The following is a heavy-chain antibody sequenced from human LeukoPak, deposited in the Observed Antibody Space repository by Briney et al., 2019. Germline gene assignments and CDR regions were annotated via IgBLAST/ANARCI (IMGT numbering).Heavy chain of an antibody. CDR1: GFTFSSYW. J-gene: IGHJ4*02. Sequence: GGSLRLSCAASGFTFSSYWMSWVRQAPGKGLEWVANIKQGGSEKYYVDSVKGRFTISRDNAKNSLYLQMNSLRAEDTAVYYCARIYYGSGSYYTAPVDYWGQGTLVTVSS. CDR3: ARIYYGSGSYYTAPVDY. D-gene: IGHD3-10*01. V-gene: IGHV3-7*01. CDR2: IKQGGSEK.